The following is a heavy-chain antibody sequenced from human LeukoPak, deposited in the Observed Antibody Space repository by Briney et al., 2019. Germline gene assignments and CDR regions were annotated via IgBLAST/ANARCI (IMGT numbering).Heavy chain of an antibody. CDR3: ARGPYFEY. J-gene: IGHJ4*02. CDR1: GESFSGYY. CDR2: ITHSGST. Sequence: PSETLSLTCAVYGESFSGYYWNWIRQPPGKGLEWIGEITHSGSTNYSPSLKSRVTISVDMSKNHFSLKMNSLTAADTAVYYCARGPYFEYWGQGTLVTVSS. V-gene: IGHV4-34*01.